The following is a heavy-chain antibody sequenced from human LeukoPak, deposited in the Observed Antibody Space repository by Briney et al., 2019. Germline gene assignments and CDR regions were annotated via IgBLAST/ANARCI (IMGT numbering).Heavy chain of an antibody. CDR1: GYTFTSYG. CDR2: ISAYNSNT. V-gene: IGHV1-18*01. D-gene: IGHD6-13*01. CDR3: ARDESSSSWLYY. Sequence: ASVKVSCKASGYTFTSYGIGWVRQAPGQGLEWMGWISAYNSNTNYAQKLRGRVTMTTDTSTSTAYMELTSLRSDDTAVYYCARDESSSSWLYYWGQGTLVTVSS. J-gene: IGHJ4*02.